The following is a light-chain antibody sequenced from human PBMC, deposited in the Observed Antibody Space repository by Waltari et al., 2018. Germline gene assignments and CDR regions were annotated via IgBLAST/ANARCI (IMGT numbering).Light chain of an antibody. CDR1: QNVLYNSNNTNC. J-gene: IGKJ4*01. CDR3: QQYYSLPLT. V-gene: IGKV4-1*01. CDR2: WAS. Sequence: DIVMTQSPDSLAVSLGERAPITCKSSQNVLYNSNNTNCLSWYQKKPGQPPKLLIYWASTRESGLPDRFSGGGSGTDFTLTSSSLQADDVAVYYCQQYYSLPLTFGGGTKVEIK.